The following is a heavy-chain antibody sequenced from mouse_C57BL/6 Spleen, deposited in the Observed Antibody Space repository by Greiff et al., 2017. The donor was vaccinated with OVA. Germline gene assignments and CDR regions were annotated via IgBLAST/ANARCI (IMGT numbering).Heavy chain of an antibody. CDR2: IYPGSGST. CDR1: GYTFTSYW. J-gene: IGHJ2*01. D-gene: IGHD3-2*01. V-gene: IGHV1-55*01. CDR3: ARRGVGQLRGFDY. Sequence: QVQLQQPGAELVKPGASVKMSCKASGYTFTSYWITWVKQRPGQGLEWIGDIYPGSGSTNYNEKFKSKATLTVDTSSSTAYMQLSSLTSEDSAVYYCARRGVGQLRGFDYWGQGTTLTVSS.